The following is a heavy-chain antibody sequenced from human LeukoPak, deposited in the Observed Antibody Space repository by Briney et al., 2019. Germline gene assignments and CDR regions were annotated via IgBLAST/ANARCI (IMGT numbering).Heavy chain of an antibody. J-gene: IGHJ5*02. V-gene: IGHV4-59*08. D-gene: IGHD2-8*01. CDR1: GGSISSYY. CDR3: ARQRKVYCTNCVCPTEFDP. Sequence: SESLSLNCTITGGSISSYYWSWIRQPPGKGLDWFGYIYYSGSTNYNPSLKSRVTISVDTSKNQFSLKLSSVTAADTAVYYCARQRKVYCTNCVCPTEFDPWGQGTLVIVSS. CDR2: IYYSGST.